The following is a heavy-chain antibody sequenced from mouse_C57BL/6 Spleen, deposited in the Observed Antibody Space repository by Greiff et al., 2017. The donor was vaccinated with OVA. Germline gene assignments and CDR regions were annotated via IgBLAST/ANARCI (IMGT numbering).Heavy chain of an antibody. J-gene: IGHJ3*01. CDR1: GFTFSDYY. D-gene: IGHD2-4*01. V-gene: IGHV5-12*01. Sequence: EVQLVESGGGLVQPGGSLKLSCAASGFTFSDYYMYWVRQTPEKRLEWVAYISNGGGSTYYPDTVKGRFTISRDNAKNTLYLQMSRLKSEDTAMYYCARPSDDYDDEGFAYWGQGTLVTVSA. CDR3: ARPSDDYDDEGFAY. CDR2: ISNGGGST.